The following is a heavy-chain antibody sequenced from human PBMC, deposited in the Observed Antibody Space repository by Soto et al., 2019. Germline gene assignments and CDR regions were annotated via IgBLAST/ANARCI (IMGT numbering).Heavy chain of an antibody. CDR1: GGTNRIYT. V-gene: IGHV1-69*02. Sequence: SVPVACKASGGTNRIYTGSWVRQNPRQGLEWMGRIIPILGIANYAQKFQGRVTITADKSTSTAYMELSSLRSEDTAVYYCAGSITIFGVVREPDYYYYMDVWGKGTTVTVSS. D-gene: IGHD3-3*01. CDR3: AGSITIFGVVREPDYYYYMDV. J-gene: IGHJ6*03. CDR2: IIPILGIA.